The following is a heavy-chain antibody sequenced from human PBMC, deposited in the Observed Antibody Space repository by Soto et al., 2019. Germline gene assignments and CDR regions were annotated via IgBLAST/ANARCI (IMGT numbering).Heavy chain of an antibody. J-gene: IGHJ4*02. Sequence: GGSLRLSCAASGFTFRGDAMSWVRQAPGKGLEWVSSISGSGEMTHYAESVKGRFTISRDNSKNTLYLQMEGLRAEDTALYYCARSEMTYNWNDWGQGTLVTVSS. V-gene: IGHV3-23*01. CDR2: ISGSGEMT. CDR3: ARSEMTYNWND. D-gene: IGHD1-1*01. CDR1: GFTFRGDA.